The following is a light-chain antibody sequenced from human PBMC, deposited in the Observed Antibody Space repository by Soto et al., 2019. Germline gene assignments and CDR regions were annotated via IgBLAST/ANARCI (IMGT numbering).Light chain of an antibody. Sequence: EIVLTQSPGTLSLSPGERATLSCRASQSVISSYLAWYQQKPGQAPRLLIYGTSSRATGVPDRFSGSGSGTDFTLTISRLEPKDFAVYYCQQYHSSPPGYTFGQGTKLEIK. V-gene: IGKV3-20*01. CDR1: QSVISSY. CDR2: GTS. J-gene: IGKJ2*01. CDR3: QQYHSSPPGYT.